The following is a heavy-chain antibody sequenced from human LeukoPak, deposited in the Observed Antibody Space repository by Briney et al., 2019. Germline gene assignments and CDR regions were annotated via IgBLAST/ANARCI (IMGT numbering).Heavy chain of an antibody. CDR1: GYTFTGYY. V-gene: IGHV1-2*02. CDR2: INPNSGGT. Sequence: ASVKVSCKASGYTFTGYYMNWVRQAPGQGLEWMGWINPNSGGTNYAQKFQGRVTITRDTSISTAYMELSSLYSDDTAMYYCTRALGSDYWGQGTLVTVSS. J-gene: IGHJ4*02. D-gene: IGHD1-26*01. CDR3: TRALGSDY.